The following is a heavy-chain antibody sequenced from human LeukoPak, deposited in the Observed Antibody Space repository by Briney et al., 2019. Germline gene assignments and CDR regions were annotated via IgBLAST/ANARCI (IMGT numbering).Heavy chain of an antibody. Sequence: GGSLRLSCVASGFTFISYGMNWVRQAPGKGLVWASRINSDGTYTTYAASVKGRLTISRDNAKNTLYLQMNRLRAEDTAVYYCAGGNYYVMDVWGKGTTVTVSS. J-gene: IGHJ6*04. CDR1: GFTFISYG. CDR2: INSDGTYT. CDR3: AGGNYYVMDV. V-gene: IGHV3-74*01.